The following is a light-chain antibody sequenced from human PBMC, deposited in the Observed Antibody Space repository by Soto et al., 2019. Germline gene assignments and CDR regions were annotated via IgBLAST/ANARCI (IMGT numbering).Light chain of an antibody. CDR1: SSDVGNSNL. Sequence: QSALTQPASVSGSPGQSITISCTGTSSDVGNSNLVSWFQQHPGKAPKLMIYEATKRPSGISNRFSGSKSGNTASLTISGLQAEDEADYYCCSYAGSSTDVFGTGTKLTVL. CDR2: EAT. V-gene: IGLV2-23*01. CDR3: CSYAGSSTDV. J-gene: IGLJ1*01.